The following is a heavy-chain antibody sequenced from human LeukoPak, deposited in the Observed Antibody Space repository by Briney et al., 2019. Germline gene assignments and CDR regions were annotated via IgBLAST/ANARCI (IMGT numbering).Heavy chain of an antibody. D-gene: IGHD5-18*01. V-gene: IGHV3-48*03. CDR1: GFTFSSYE. CDR2: ISSSGRMI. CDR3: ARVDSYGPTFDY. Sequence: PGGSLRLSCAASGFTFSSYEMNWVRQAPGEGLEWVSYISSSGRMIHYADSVKGRSTISRDNAKNTLYLQMNSLRADDTAVYYCARVDSYGPTFDYWGQGTLVTVSS. J-gene: IGHJ4*02.